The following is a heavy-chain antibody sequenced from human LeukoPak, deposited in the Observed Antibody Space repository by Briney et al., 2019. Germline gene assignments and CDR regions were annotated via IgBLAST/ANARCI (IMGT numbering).Heavy chain of an antibody. CDR2: ISYDGSSK. D-gene: IGHD3-16*01. CDR1: GFTFSSYG. CDR3: ANGAQFY. J-gene: IGHJ4*02. Sequence: PGRSLRLSCAASGFTFSSYGMHWVRQAPGKGLEWVAVISYDGSSKYYADSVKGRFTISRDNSKNTLYLQMNSLRAEDTAVYYCANGAQFYWGQGTLVTVSS. V-gene: IGHV3-30*18.